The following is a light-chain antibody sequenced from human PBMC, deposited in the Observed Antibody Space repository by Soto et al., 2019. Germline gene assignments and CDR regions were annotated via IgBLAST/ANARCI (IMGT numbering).Light chain of an antibody. CDR3: QQLNNCPIT. CDR1: QSISGY. CDR2: DTS. V-gene: IGKV1-9*01. Sequence: DILLTQSPSSLSSSPGDRVTITCRASQSISGYLAWYQQKPGKVPKLLIYDTSTRESGIPSRFSGSASGTEFTLSISGLEPEDFAVYYCQQLNNCPITFGGGTRVE. J-gene: IGKJ4*01.